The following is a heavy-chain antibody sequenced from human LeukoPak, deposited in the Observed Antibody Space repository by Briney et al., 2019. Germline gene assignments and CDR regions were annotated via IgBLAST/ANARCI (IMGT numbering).Heavy chain of an antibody. Sequence: PSETLSLTCTVSGDSINSRYWSWIRQPPGKGLEWIGYIYYTGSTSYNPSLQSRVTISVDMSKNHFSLKLSSVTAADTAVYYCARHVAAALKFDPWGQGTLGTVSA. CDR1: GDSINSRY. CDR3: ARHVAAALKFDP. V-gene: IGHV4-59*08. D-gene: IGHD2-21*01. J-gene: IGHJ5*02. CDR2: IYYTGST.